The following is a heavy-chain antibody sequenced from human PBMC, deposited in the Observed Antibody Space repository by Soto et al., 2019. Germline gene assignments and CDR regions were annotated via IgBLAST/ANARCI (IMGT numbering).Heavy chain of an antibody. J-gene: IGHJ4*02. V-gene: IGHV4-59*08. D-gene: IGHD1-26*01. CDR1: GGSISSYY. Sequence: SETLSLTCTVSGGSISSYYWSWIRQPPGKGLEWIGYIYYSGSTNYNPSLKSRVAISVDTSKNQFSLKLSSVTAADTAVYYCARRYGGNLDYWGQGTLVTVSS. CDR2: IYYSGST. CDR3: ARRYGGNLDY.